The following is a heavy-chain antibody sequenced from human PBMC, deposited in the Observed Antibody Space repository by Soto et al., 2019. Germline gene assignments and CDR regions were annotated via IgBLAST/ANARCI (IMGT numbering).Heavy chain of an antibody. CDR2: IWYDGSNK. Sequence: GGSLRLSCAASGFTFSSYGMHWVRQAPGKGLEWVAVIWYDGSNKYYADSVKGRFTISRDNSKNTLYLQMNSLRAEDTAVYYCARDSHRSYDILTGYHDVYMDVWGKGTTVTVSS. V-gene: IGHV3-33*01. D-gene: IGHD3-9*01. J-gene: IGHJ6*03. CDR3: ARDSHRSYDILTGYHDVYMDV. CDR1: GFTFSSYG.